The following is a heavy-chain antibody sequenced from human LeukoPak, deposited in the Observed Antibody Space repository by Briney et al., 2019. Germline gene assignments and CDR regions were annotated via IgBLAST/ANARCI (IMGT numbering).Heavy chain of an antibody. CDR2: IRGGGGTT. V-gene: IGHV3-23*01. J-gene: IGHJ4*02. CDR1: GFIFSTYA. D-gene: IGHD4-23*01. CDR3: AKKNGGNFPFDY. Sequence: GGSLRLSCTASGFIFSTYAMNWVRQAPGKGVEWVSVIRGGGGTTYYAGSVKGRFTISRDNSKNTLYLQMNSLRAEDTAIYYCAKKNGGNFPFDYWGQGTLVTVSS.